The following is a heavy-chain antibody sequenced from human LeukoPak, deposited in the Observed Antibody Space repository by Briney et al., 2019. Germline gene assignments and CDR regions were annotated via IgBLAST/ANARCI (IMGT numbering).Heavy chain of an antibody. CDR2: ISFSGRP. J-gene: IGHJ3*02. V-gene: IGHV4-31*03. D-gene: IGHD3-22*01. CDR1: RGSISTSGYY. CDR3: GGHRFSSSGGYYYIFWDM. Sequence: SETLSLTCTVSRGSISTSGYYWSWIRQHPGKGLEYIGYISFSGRPYYNASLESRLTMSIDTTKNQVFLKLNSVTVADTAVYFCGGHRFSSSGGYYYIFWDMWGPGTMVTVSS.